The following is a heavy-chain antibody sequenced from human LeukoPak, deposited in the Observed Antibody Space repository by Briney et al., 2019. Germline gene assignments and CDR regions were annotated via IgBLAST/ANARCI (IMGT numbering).Heavy chain of an antibody. J-gene: IGHJ4*02. CDR1: GGSISSSSYY. V-gene: IGHV4-39*07. CDR3: ARVTGYMTEDYFDY. Sequence: SETLSLTCTVSGGSISSSSYYWGWIRQSPGQGLEWIGSIYYSGSTYYNPSLKSRVTISVDTSKNQFSLRLSSVTAADTAVYYCARVTGYMTEDYFDYWGQGTLITVSS. D-gene: IGHD6-13*01. CDR2: IYYSGST.